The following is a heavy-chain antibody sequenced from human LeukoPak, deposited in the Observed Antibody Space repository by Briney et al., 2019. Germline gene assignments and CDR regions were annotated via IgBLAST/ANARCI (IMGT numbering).Heavy chain of an antibody. CDR3: ARGRLGELSLFWFDY. J-gene: IGHJ4*02. CDR1: GFTFSNYD. Sequence: GGSLRLSCAASGFTFSNYDMHWVRQAPGKGLEWVAVISYDGSNKYYADSVKGRFTISRDNSKNTVYLQMNSLRAEDTAVYYCARGRLGELSLFWFDYWGQGTLVTVSS. V-gene: IGHV3-30*03. D-gene: IGHD3-16*02. CDR2: ISYDGSNK.